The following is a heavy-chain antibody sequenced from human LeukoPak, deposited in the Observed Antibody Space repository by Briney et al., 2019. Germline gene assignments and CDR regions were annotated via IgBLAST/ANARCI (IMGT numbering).Heavy chain of an antibody. J-gene: IGHJ4*02. Sequence: SETLSLTCAVYGGSFSGYYWSWTRQPPGKGLEWIGEINHSGSTNYNPSLKSRVTISVDTSKNQFSLKLSSVTAADTAVYYCARGLLRYFDWLPVYFDYWGQGTLVTVSS. CDR1: GGSFSGYY. CDR3: ARGLLRYFDWLPVYFDY. CDR2: INHSGST. D-gene: IGHD3-9*01. V-gene: IGHV4-34*01.